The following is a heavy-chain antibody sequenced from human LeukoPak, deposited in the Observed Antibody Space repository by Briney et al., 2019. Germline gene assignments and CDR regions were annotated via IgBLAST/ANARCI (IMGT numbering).Heavy chain of an antibody. Sequence: GGSLRLSCAVSGFIFSSYSMNWVRQAPGKGVEWVSHISSSSTSKYYADSVKGRFTISRDNAKNSLYLQMNSLRAEDTAVYYCARGQYGMDVWGQGTTVTVSS. V-gene: IGHV3-48*04. J-gene: IGHJ6*02. CDR1: GFIFSSYS. CDR2: ISSSSTSK. CDR3: ARGQYGMDV.